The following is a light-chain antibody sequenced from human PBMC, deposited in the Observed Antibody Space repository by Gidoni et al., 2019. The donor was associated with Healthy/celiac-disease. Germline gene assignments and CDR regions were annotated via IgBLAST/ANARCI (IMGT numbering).Light chain of an antibody. Sequence: EIVLTQSPGTLSLSPGERATLSCRASQSVSSSYFAWYKQKPGQAPRLLIYGASSRATGIPDRFSGSGSGTDFTLTISRLEPEDFAVYYCQQYGSSRLTFGQGTKVEIK. CDR3: QQYGSSRLT. CDR2: GAS. J-gene: IGKJ1*01. CDR1: QSVSSSY. V-gene: IGKV3-20*01.